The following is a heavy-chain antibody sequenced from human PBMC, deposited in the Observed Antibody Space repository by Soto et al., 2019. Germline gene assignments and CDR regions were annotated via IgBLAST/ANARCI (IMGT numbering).Heavy chain of an antibody. CDR3: ARENRTPYYYDSSGYYVSQFDP. V-gene: IGHV4-39*02. CDR1: GGSISSSSYY. Sequence: PSETQSLTCTVSGGSISSSSYYWGWIRQPPGKGLEWIGSIYYSGSTYYNPPLKSRVTISVDTSKNQFSLKLSSVTAADTAVYYCARENRTPYYYDSSGYYVSQFDPWGQGTLVTVSS. J-gene: IGHJ5*02. D-gene: IGHD3-22*01. CDR2: IYYSGST.